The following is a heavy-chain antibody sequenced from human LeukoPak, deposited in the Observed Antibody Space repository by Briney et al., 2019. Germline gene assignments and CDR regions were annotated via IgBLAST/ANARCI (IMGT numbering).Heavy chain of an antibody. J-gene: IGHJ2*01. Sequence: PGGSLRLSCAAAEFKFDDYAMHWLRQGPGKGLEWVAGINWSSGHMEYAESVKGRFTIHRDNARNALYLQMDGLRRDDTALYYCVRSVVVVAATPTHFDLWGRGTQVIVSS. CDR2: INWSSGHM. D-gene: IGHD2-15*01. CDR3: VRSVVVVAATPTHFDL. V-gene: IGHV3-20*04. CDR1: EFKFDDYA.